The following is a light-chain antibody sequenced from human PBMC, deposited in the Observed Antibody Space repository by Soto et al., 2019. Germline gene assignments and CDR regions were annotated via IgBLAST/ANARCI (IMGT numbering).Light chain of an antibody. J-gene: IGKJ1*01. CDR1: QSVSSN. CDR2: GAS. CDR3: HQYNNWPPWT. Sequence: EIGMTQSPATLSVSPGERATLSCRASQSVSSNLAWYQQKPGQAPRLLIYGASTRATGIPARFSGSGSGTEFTLTISSLQSEDYAVYYCHQYNNWPPWTFGQGDQGGYQ. V-gene: IGKV3-15*01.